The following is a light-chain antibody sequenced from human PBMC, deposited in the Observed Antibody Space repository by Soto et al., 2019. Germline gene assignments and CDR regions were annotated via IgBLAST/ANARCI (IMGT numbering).Light chain of an antibody. Sequence: DIQMTQSPSSLSASVGDRVTITCRTSQSISSFLNWYQHKPGNGPKLLIYTTSTLRSGVPSRFRGSGSGTHFTLTITNVQPEDFATYYCQQSYSTPPITFGQGTRLDIK. J-gene: IGKJ5*01. V-gene: IGKV1-39*01. CDR2: TTS. CDR3: QQSYSTPPIT. CDR1: QSISSF.